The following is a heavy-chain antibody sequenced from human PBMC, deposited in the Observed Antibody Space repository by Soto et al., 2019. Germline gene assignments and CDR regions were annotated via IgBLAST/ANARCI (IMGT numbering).Heavy chain of an antibody. V-gene: IGHV4-61*01. CDR2: IYYSGST. J-gene: IGHJ4*02. D-gene: IGHD3-16*02. CDR1: GGSVSSGSYY. Sequence: QVQLQESGPGLVKPSETLSLTCTVSGGSVSSGSYYWSWIRQPPGKGLEWIGYIYYSGSTNYNPSLKGRVTISVDTSNNQFSLKLSSVTAADTAVYYCATDMITFGGVIVRWGQGTLVTVSS. CDR3: ATDMITFGGVIVR.